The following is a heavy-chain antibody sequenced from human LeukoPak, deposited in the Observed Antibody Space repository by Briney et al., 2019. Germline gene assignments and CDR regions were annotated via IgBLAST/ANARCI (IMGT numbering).Heavy chain of an antibody. CDR3: ARSRDGNCYWGCFDI. CDR2: ITKSGDQT. D-gene: IGHD5-24*01. J-gene: IGHJ3*02. Sequence: GGSLRLSCVPSGITFSNSALSWVRQAPGKGLEWVSTITKSGDQTHYADSVRGLFTISRDNAKNALYLQMNSLRAEDTALYYCARSRDGNCYWGCFDIWGQGTLVTVSS. CDR1: GITFSNSA. V-gene: IGHV3-20*04.